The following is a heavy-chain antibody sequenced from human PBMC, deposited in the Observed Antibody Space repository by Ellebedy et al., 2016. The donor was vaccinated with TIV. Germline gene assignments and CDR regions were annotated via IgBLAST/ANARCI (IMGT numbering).Heavy chain of an antibody. CDR3: ARVQTTMEVFDF. CDR1: DGSISNYY. J-gene: IGHJ4*02. Sequence: SETLSLXXTVSDGSISNYYWRWIRQPPGKGLEWIGYIYYTGSSTYNPSLRSRLTISLDTSKNQFSLNLSSVIAADTAVYFCARVQTTMEVFDFWGQGTLVTVSS. D-gene: IGHD5-18*01. V-gene: IGHV4-59*01. CDR2: IYYTGSS.